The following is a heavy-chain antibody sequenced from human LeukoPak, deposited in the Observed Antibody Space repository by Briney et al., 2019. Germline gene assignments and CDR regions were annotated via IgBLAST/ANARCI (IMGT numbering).Heavy chain of an antibody. CDR2: ISGGGGST. J-gene: IGHJ4*02. D-gene: IGHD3-10*01. Sequence: PAGGSLRLSCAAPGFTFSSYAMSWVRQAPGKGLEWVSTISGGGGSTYYADSVKGRFTISRDNSKNTLYLQMNSLRAEDTAVYYCAKDYYGSGAFDYWGQGTLVTVSS. CDR3: AKDYYGSGAFDY. V-gene: IGHV3-23*01. CDR1: GFTFSSYA.